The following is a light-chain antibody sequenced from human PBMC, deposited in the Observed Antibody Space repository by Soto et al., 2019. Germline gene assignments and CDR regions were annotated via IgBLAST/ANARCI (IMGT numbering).Light chain of an antibody. CDR2: DAT. Sequence: DIPMTQSPSTLSASVGDRVTITCRASQSISRWLAWYQQKPGKAPKVLIWDATSLQRGVPSRFSGSGSGTEFTLTISSLQPDDFATYYCQQYNRYSTWTFGQGTKVEIK. CDR3: QQYNRYSTWT. J-gene: IGKJ1*01. CDR1: QSISRW. V-gene: IGKV1-5*01.